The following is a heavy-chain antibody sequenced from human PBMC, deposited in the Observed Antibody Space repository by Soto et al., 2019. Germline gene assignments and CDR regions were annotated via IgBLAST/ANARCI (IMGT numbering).Heavy chain of an antibody. CDR1: GFTFSNYA. CDR2: ISSSGDSP. V-gene: IGHV3-23*01. Sequence: PGGSLRLSCAASGFTFSNYAMSWVRQAPGKGLEWVSAISSSGDSPYYADSVKGRFTISRDNSKNTLYLQMNSLRAEDTAVYYCARDLWAAAGVSYFDYWGQGTLVTVSS. D-gene: IGHD6-13*01. J-gene: IGHJ4*02. CDR3: ARDLWAAAGVSYFDY.